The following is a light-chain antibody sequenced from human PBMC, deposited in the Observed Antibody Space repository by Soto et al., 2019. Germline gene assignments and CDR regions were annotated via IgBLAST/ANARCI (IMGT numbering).Light chain of an antibody. J-gene: IGKJ1*01. Sequence: EDVLTQSPGTLSLSPGERATLSCRASQSISNNFLAWYQQKPGQAPRLLLSGASSSATGIPDRFSASVSRTYSTLTISRLAPEDFGVYYCQEYGRFRGAFGQGTKVEIK. CDR1: QSISNNF. V-gene: IGKV3-20*01. CDR3: QEYGRFRGA. CDR2: GAS.